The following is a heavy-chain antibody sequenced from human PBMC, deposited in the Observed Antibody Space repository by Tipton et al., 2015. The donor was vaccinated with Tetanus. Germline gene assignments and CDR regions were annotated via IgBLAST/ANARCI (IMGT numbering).Heavy chain of an antibody. CDR1: GFTFSTYP. J-gene: IGHJ4*02. D-gene: IGHD3-10*01. Sequence: VQLVQSGGGLIQPGGSLRLSCAASGFTFSTYPMHWVRQAPGKGLEYVSSILGDGGSPFYANSVKGRFTISRDNSKNSLYLQMNSLRDEDTAVYYCARIYGSGSYYPEYYFDYWGQGTLVTVSS. CDR3: ARIYGSGSYYPEYYFDY. CDR2: ILGDGGSP. V-gene: IGHV3-64*01.